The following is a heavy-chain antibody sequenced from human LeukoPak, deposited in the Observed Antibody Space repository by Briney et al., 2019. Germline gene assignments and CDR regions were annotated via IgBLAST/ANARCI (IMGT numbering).Heavy chain of an antibody. Sequence: SETLSLTCTVSGSPISSYYWSWVRQSPGTGLEWIGYIYYNGNTNYNPSLKSRVTMSVDTSKNQFSLSMISVTAADTAVYYCATGGDYYNSGTEGDSWGQGTLATVSS. D-gene: IGHD3-10*01. V-gene: IGHV4-59*01. J-gene: IGHJ5*01. CDR2: IYYNGNT. CDR1: GSPISSYY. CDR3: ATGGDYYNSGTEGDS.